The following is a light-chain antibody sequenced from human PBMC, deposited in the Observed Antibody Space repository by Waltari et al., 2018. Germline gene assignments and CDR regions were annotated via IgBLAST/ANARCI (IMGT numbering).Light chain of an antibody. Sequence: QSALTQPASVSGSPGQSITISCTGTSSDVGTYNLVSWYHHHPGKAPKLMIYESTKRASGVSNRISCSKSGITSSLTISGLQAEDEADYYCCSFAGSGPHVVFGGGTKLTVL. CDR2: EST. CDR3: CSFAGSGPHVV. CDR1: SSDVGTYNL. J-gene: IGLJ2*01. V-gene: IGLV2-23*01.